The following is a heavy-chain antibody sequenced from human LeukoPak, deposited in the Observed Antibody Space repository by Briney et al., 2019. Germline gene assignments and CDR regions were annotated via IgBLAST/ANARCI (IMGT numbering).Heavy chain of an antibody. J-gene: IGHJ5*02. D-gene: IGHD6-6*01. CDR3: ARDRSFSGSSSLSWFDP. Sequence: SETLSLTCTVSGGSISSSSYYWGWIRQPPGKGLEWIGNIYYSGSTYYNPSLKSRVTISVDTSKNQFSLKLSSVTAADTAVYFCARDRSFSGSSSLSWFDPWGQGTLVTVSS. CDR1: GGSISSSSYY. V-gene: IGHV4-39*07. CDR2: IYYSGST.